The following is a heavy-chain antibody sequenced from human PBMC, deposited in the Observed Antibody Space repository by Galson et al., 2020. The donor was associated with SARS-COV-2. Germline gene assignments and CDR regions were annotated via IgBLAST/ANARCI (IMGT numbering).Heavy chain of an antibody. V-gene: IGHV4-59*01. Sequence: SETLSLTCTVSGGSISSYYWSWIRQPPGKGLEWIGYIYYSGSTNYNPSLKSRVTISVDTSKNQFSLKLSSVTAADTAVYYCARDPGYCSSTSCYASGYYYGMDVWGQGTTVTVSS. D-gene: IGHD2-2*01. CDR2: IYYSGST. CDR1: GGSISSYY. J-gene: IGHJ6*02. CDR3: ARDPGYCSSTSCYASGYYYGMDV.